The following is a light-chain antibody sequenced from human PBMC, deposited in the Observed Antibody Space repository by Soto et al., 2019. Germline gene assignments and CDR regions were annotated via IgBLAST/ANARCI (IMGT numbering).Light chain of an antibody. V-gene: IGLV1-51*01. CDR3: AAWDDSLKGLV. CDR2: DNN. Sequence: QSVLTQPPSVSAVAGQKVTISCSGSSSNIGTNYLSWYQQLPGTAPKLLIYDNNKRPSGIPDRFSGSKSGTSGTLAISGLQSEDESDYYCAAWDDSLKGLVFGGGTQLTVL. CDR1: SSNIGTNY. J-gene: IGLJ3*02.